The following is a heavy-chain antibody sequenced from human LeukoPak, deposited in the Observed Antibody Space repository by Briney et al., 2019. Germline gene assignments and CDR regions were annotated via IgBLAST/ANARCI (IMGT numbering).Heavy chain of an antibody. V-gene: IGHV3-66*01. Sequence: PGGALRLSCAASGFAFGGYTMTSVRQAPGKGLEWVSLVYSGGSTYYADSAKGRFTISTDNSKNMVYLQMNSLRAEDTAMYYCARDPPAVLIDTYGWGQGTLVTVSS. CDR2: VYSGGST. CDR1: GFAFGGYT. CDR3: ARDPPAVLIDTYG. J-gene: IGHJ4*02. D-gene: IGHD2-8*01.